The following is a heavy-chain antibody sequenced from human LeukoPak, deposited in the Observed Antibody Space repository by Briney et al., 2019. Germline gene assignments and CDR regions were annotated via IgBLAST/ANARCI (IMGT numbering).Heavy chain of an antibody. J-gene: IGHJ4*02. Sequence: PSETPSLTFTVSGYSISSGYYWGWIRQPPGKGLEWIGSIYHSGSTYYNPSLKSRVTISVDTSKNQFSLKLSSVTAADTAVYYCARGPPRYCSGGSCYGGIYYFDYWGQGTLVTVSS. CDR1: GYSISSGYY. V-gene: IGHV4-38-2*02. CDR3: ARGPPRYCSGGSCYGGIYYFDY. D-gene: IGHD2-15*01. CDR2: IYHSGST.